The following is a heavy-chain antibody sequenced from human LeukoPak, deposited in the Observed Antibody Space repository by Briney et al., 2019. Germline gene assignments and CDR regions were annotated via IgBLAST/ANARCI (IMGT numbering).Heavy chain of an antibody. CDR1: GFTVSSTY. D-gene: IGHD2-2*01. Sequence: GGSLRLSCAASGFTVSSTYMSWVRQAPGKGLEWVAVVWHDGSDNAYADSVKGRFTISRDDTKNMLYLQMNSLRAEDTALYYCARDRTYCSSTSRTRLGMDVWGQGTTVTVSS. CDR3: ARDRTYCSSTSRTRLGMDV. CDR2: VWHDGSDN. V-gene: IGHV3-33*08. J-gene: IGHJ6*02.